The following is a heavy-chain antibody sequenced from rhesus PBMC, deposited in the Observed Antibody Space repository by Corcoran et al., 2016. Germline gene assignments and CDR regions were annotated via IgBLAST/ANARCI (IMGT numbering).Heavy chain of an antibody. D-gene: IGHD6-13*01. CDR3: ARGLGLLAAGGFDY. J-gene: IGHJ4*01. CDR2: IYVSGSST. CDR1: GGSISSSY. V-gene: IGHV4-169*01. Sequence: QLQLQESGPGLVKPSETLSVTCAVSGGSISSSYWSWIRQAPGKGLEWIGYIYVSGSSTNYNPSRKSRVTLSVDTSKNQLSLKLSSVTTADTAVYYCARGLGLLAAGGFDYWGQGVLVTVSS.